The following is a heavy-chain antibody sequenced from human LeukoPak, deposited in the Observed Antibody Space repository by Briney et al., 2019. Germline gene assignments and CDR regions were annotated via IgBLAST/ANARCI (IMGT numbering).Heavy chain of an antibody. CDR2: INPNSGGT. Sequence: ASVKVSCKASGYTFTGYYMHWVRQAPGQGLKWMGWINPNSGGTNYAQKFQGRVTMTRDTSISTAYMELSRLRSDDTAVYYCARGPSTTVTNRNYFDYWGQGTLVTVSS. J-gene: IGHJ4*02. CDR1: GYTFTGYY. D-gene: IGHD4-11*01. V-gene: IGHV1-2*02. CDR3: ARGPSTTVTNRNYFDY.